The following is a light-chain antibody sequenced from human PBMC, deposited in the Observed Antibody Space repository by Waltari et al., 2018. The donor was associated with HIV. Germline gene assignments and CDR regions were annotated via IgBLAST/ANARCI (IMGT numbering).Light chain of an antibody. CDR3: QQYGSSPWT. CDR2: GAS. V-gene: IGKV3-20*01. J-gene: IGKJ1*01. Sequence: EIVLTQSPGTLSWSPGARATLSCRASQSVSSSYLAWYQQKPGQAPRRLIYGASSRATGIPDRFSGSGSGTDFTLTISRLEPEDFAVYYCQQYGSSPWTFGQGTKVEIK. CDR1: QSVSSSY.